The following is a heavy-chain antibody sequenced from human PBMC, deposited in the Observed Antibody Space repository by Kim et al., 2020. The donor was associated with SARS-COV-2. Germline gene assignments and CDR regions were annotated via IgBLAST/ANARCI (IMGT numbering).Heavy chain of an antibody. CDR1: GYTFTSYG. CDR3: ARDREEQLVLNYYYGMDV. V-gene: IGHV1-18*01. CDR2: ISAYNGNT. J-gene: IGHJ6*02. Sequence: ASVKVSCKASGYTFTSYGISWVRQAPGQGLEWMGWISAYNGNTNYAQKLQGRVTMTTDTSTSTAYMELRSLRSDDTAVYYCARDREEQLVLNYYYGMDVWGQGTTVTVSS. D-gene: IGHD6-13*01.